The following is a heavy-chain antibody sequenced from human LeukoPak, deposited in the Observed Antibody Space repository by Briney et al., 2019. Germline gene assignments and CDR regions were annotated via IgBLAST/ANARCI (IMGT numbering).Heavy chain of an antibody. CDR3: ARRPSGSFDY. Sequence: AASVKVSCKASGYTFTGYYTHWVRQAPGQGLEWMGWIHPNSGGTKYAQKFQGRVTMTRDTSISTAYMELSSLRSDDTAVYFCARRPSGSFDYWGQGTLVTVSS. J-gene: IGHJ4*02. CDR2: IHPNSGGT. V-gene: IGHV1-2*02. D-gene: IGHD1-26*01. CDR1: GYTFTGYY.